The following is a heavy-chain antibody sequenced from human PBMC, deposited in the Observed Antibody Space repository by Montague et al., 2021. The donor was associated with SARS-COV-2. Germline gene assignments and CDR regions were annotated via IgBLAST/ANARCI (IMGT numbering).Heavy chain of an antibody. J-gene: IGHJ4*02. V-gene: IGHV4-4*07. D-gene: IGHD3-10*01. Sequence: SETLSLTCTVSGGSIRSYSWSWIRQPAAKGLDWIGRIFASGGTIYSPSLRSRVSMSVDASKNQFSSILTSVTAADTGVYFCARDGGFYGSGGYSLWGQGTLVTVSS. CDR2: IFASGGT. CDR1: GGSIRSYS. CDR3: ARDGGFYGSGGYSL.